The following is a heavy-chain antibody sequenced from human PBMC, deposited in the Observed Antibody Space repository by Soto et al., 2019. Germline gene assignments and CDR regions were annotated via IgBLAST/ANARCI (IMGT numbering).Heavy chain of an antibody. CDR3: ASDKGRGQLGGNYSYALDV. Sequence: QVQLVQSGAEVLKPGSSVKLSCKTSGDTFDTFALSWVRQAPGQGLAWMGGIIPIFRTPDYTQQVQARVTIPAAVSTSPAYMELGTLRSEDTAVYYCASDKGRGQLGGNYSYALDVWGQGTTVTVSS. D-gene: IGHD1-1*01. V-gene: IGHV1-69*12. CDR1: GDTFDTFA. J-gene: IGHJ6*02. CDR2: IIPIFRTP.